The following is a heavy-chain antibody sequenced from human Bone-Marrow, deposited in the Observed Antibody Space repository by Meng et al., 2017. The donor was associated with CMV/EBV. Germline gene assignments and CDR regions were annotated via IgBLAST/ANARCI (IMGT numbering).Heavy chain of an antibody. CDR1: GGSFSGYC. D-gene: IGHD1-14*01. J-gene: IGHJ5*02. V-gene: IGHV4-34*01. Sequence: GSLRLSCAVYGGSFSGYCWSWIRQPPGKGLEWIGEINHSGSTNYNPSLKSRVTISVDTSKYQFSLKLRSVTAADTAVYYCARGLRKGPVAKYFDPWGQGTLVTVSS. CDR2: INHSGST. CDR3: ARGLRKGPVAKYFDP.